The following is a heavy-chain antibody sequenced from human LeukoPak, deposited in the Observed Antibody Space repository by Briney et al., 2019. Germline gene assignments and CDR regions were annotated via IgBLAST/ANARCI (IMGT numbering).Heavy chain of an antibody. CDR1: GYTFTSYD. V-gene: IGHV1-46*01. Sequence: ASVKLSCKASGYTFTSYDINWVRQATGRGLEWVGIINPRNDATTYAQKFQGRVSMTSDTSTNTVYMELRSLKSEDTAVYYCARQGRAGRNCDYWGEGTLGIVSS. CDR3: ARQGRAGRNCDY. CDR2: INPRNDAT. J-gene: IGHJ4*02. D-gene: IGHD6-13*01.